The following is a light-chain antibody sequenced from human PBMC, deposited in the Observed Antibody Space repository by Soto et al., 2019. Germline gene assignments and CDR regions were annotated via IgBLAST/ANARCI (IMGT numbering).Light chain of an antibody. J-gene: IGLJ1*01. CDR3: AAWDDNLNGFYA. V-gene: IGLV1-44*01. CDR2: SDN. Sequence: QSVLTQPPSASATPGQRVTISCSGSSSNIGSYSVNWYQQLPGTAPKLLMYSDNQRPSGVPDRFSGSKSGTSASLAISGLQSEDEADYYCAAWDDNLNGFYAFGTGTKLTVL. CDR1: SSNIGSYS.